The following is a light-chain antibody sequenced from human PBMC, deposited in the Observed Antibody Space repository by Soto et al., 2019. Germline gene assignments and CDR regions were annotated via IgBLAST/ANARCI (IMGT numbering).Light chain of an antibody. Sequence: IQMTQFPSTLSASVGDTVTITCRASQSITAWLDWYKQSPGKAPKLLIYHASTLEGGVPSRFSGSGSGTDFTLQFSSLQPSESATYYCQHYRTFPLTFAGGTKGEV. J-gene: IGKJ4*01. CDR3: QHYRTFPLT. V-gene: IGKV1-5*01. CDR1: QSITAW. CDR2: HAS.